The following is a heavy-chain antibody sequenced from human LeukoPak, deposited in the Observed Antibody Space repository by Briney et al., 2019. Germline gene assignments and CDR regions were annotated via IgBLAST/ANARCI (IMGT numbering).Heavy chain of an antibody. D-gene: IGHD6-13*01. CDR1: GYTFTSYD. CDR2: MNPNSGNT. Sequence: GASVKVSCKASGYTFTSYDINWVRQATGQGLEWMGWMNPNSGNTGYAQKFQGRGTRTRNTSISTAYMELSSLRSEDTAVYYCARSLDGYGSSWYIDWFDPWGQGTLVTVSS. J-gene: IGHJ5*02. CDR3: ARSLDGYGSSWYIDWFDP. V-gene: IGHV1-8*01.